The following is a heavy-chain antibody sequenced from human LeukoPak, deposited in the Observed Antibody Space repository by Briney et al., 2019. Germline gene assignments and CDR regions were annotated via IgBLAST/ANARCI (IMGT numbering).Heavy chain of an antibody. J-gene: IGHJ4*02. CDR1: GASFSSGYQY. Sequence: SETLSLTCTVSGASFSSGYQYWNWIRQSPGKGLEWIGSIHPSGMLYNNPSLESRVTIAIDKAKNQFSLNLNSVTAAETAVYFCSRGLDSRKLGYWGQGNLVTVSS. CDR2: IHPSGML. D-gene: IGHD3-22*01. V-gene: IGHV4-31*03. CDR3: SRGLDSRKLGY.